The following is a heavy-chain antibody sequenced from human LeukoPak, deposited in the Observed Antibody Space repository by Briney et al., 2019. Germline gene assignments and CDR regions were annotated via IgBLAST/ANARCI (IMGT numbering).Heavy chain of an antibody. V-gene: IGHV4-4*07. CDR3: ARAKMYYDFWSGYHASTNYYYMDV. CDR1: GGSISSYY. J-gene: IGHJ6*03. Sequence: SETLSLTCTVSGGSISSYYWSWIRQPAGKGLEWIGRIYTSGSTNYNPSLKSRVTISVDTSKNQFSLKLSSVTAADTAVYYCARAKMYYDFWSGYHASTNYYYMDVWGKGTTVTVSS. D-gene: IGHD3-3*01. CDR2: IYTSGST.